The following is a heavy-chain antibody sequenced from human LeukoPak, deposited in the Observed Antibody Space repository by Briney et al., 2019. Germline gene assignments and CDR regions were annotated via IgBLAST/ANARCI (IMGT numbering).Heavy chain of an antibody. CDR1: GFTFSSYV. V-gene: IGHV3-64*01. D-gene: IGHD3-22*01. CDR2: ISSNGDST. Sequence: GGSLRLSCAASGFTFSSYVMHWVRQAPGKGLECVSGISSNGDSTHYVSSVKDRFTISRDNSKNTLYLQMGSLRAEDRAVYYCAREGHSSGHCGAFDIWGQGTMVTVSS. CDR3: AREGHSSGHCGAFDI. J-gene: IGHJ3*02.